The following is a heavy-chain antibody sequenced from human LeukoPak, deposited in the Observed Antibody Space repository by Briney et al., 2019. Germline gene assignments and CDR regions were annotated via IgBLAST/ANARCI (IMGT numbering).Heavy chain of an antibody. CDR2: IYPGDSDT. CDR1: GYSFTSYW. Sequence: GESLKISCEASGYSFTSYWIAWVRQMPGKGLEWMGIIYPGDSDTRYSPSFQGQVTITADKSVSTAYLQWSSLKASDTAMYYCVRAAHRSRWGFDYWGQGTLVTVSS. CDR3: VRAAHRSRWGFDY. J-gene: IGHJ4*02. D-gene: IGHD5-24*01. V-gene: IGHV5-51*01.